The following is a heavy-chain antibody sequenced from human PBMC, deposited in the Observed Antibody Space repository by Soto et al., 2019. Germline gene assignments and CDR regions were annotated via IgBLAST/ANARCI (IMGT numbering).Heavy chain of an antibody. Sequence: SETLSLTCTVSGGSISSSSYYWGWIRQPPGKGLEWIGSIYYSGSTYYNPSLKSRVTISVDTSKNQFSLKLSSVTAADTAVYYCAGAAAGEYFDYWGQGTLVTVSS. CDR1: GGSISSSSYY. D-gene: IGHD6-13*01. CDR2: IYYSGST. CDR3: AGAAAGEYFDY. V-gene: IGHV4-39*01. J-gene: IGHJ4*02.